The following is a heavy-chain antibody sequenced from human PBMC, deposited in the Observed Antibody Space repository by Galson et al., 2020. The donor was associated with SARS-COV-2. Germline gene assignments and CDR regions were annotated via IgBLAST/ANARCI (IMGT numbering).Heavy chain of an antibody. CDR2: IYYSGST. V-gene: IGHV4-59*11. CDR1: GGSISSHY. Sequence: SETLSLTCTVSGGSISSHYWSWIRQPPGKGLEWIGYIYYSGSTNYNLSLKSRVTISVDTSKNQFSLKLTSVTAADTAVYYCARYIYYYYYMDVWGKGTTVTVSS. J-gene: IGHJ6*03. CDR3: ARYIYYYYYMDV.